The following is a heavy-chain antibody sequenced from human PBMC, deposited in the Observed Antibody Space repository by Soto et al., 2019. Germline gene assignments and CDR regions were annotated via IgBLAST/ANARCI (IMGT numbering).Heavy chain of an antibody. Sequence: PSETLSLTCTVSGGPISSGGYHWSWIRQSPGKGLEWIGYIYNGGRTFYRPSLESRINMSLDATKNSYSLRLTSVTAADTAVYYCARAPVGMDSINFFDHWGQGILVTVSS. D-gene: IGHD2-8*01. J-gene: IGHJ4*02. CDR1: GGPISSGGYH. CDR3: ARAPVGMDSINFFDH. V-gene: IGHV4-30-4*01. CDR2: IYNGGRT.